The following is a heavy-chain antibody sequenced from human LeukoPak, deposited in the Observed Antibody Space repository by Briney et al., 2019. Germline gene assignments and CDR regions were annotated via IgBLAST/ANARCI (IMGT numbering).Heavy chain of an antibody. Sequence: PGGSLRLSCAASGFTFSDYYMSWIRQAPGKVLEWVSYISSSGFTIYYADSVKGRFTISRDNAKNSLYLQMNSLRAEDTAVYYCARGTRFLEWLFSEFDYWGQGTLVTVSS. J-gene: IGHJ4*02. CDR2: ISSSGFTI. CDR1: GFTFSDYY. V-gene: IGHV3-11*04. D-gene: IGHD3-3*01. CDR3: ARGTRFLEWLFSEFDY.